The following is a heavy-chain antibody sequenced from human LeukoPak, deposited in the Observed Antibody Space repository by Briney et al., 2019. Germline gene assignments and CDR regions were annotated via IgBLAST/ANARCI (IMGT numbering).Heavy chain of an antibody. CDR1: GYTFTDYY. CDR3: ARGSSPNSGSYAPFDY. V-gene: IGHV1-2*02. CDR2: INPSSGDT. J-gene: IGHJ4*02. D-gene: IGHD3-16*01. Sequence: ASVNVSCEASGYTFTDYYMHWVRQAPGQGLEWKGWINPSSGDTKYAQKFQGRVTLTRDTSINTAYMELRRRNSDDTALFYCARGSSPNSGSYAPFDYWGQGTLVTVSS.